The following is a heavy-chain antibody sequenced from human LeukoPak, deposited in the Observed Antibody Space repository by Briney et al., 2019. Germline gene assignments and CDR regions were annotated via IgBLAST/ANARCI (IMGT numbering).Heavy chain of an antibody. CDR2: IYYSGGT. CDR1: GGSISSYY. V-gene: IGHV4-59*08. D-gene: IGHD5-18*01. Sequence: SETLSLTCTVSGGSISSYYWSWIRQPPGKGLEWIGYIYYSGGTNYNPSLKSRVTISQDTSKNQFSLKLNSVTAADTAVYYCARQRYSYGTFDYWGQGTLVTVSS. J-gene: IGHJ4*02. CDR3: ARQRYSYGTFDY.